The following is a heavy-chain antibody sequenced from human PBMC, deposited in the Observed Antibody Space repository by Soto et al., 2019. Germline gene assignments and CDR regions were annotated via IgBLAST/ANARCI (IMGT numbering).Heavy chain of an antibody. J-gene: IGHJ5*02. CDR3: ARVDGDYPIGWFDP. Sequence: KNMAASVKVSCKASGYTFTSYGTSWVRQAPGQGLEWMGWISAYNGNTNYAQKLQGRVTMTTDTSTSTAYMELRSLRSDDTAVYYCARVDGDYPIGWFDPWGQGTLVTVSS. V-gene: IGHV1-18*01. CDR2: ISAYNGNT. CDR1: GYTFTSYG. D-gene: IGHD4-17*01.